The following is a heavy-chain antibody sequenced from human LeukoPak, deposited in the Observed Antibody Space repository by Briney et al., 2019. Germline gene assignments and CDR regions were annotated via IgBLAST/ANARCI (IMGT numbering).Heavy chain of an antibody. J-gene: IGHJ6*03. V-gene: IGHV1-18*01. D-gene: IGHD6-6*01. Sequence: ASVKVSCKASGYTFTSYGISWVRQAPGQGLEWMGWISAYNGNTNYAQKLQGRATMTTDTSTSTAYMELRSLRSDDTAVYYCATSVHYYYYYMDVWGKGTTVTVSS. CDR3: ATSVHYYYYYMDV. CDR1: GYTFTSYG. CDR2: ISAYNGNT.